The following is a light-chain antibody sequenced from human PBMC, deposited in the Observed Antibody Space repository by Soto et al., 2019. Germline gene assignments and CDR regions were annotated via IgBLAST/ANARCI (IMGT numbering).Light chain of an antibody. CDR2: DVS. CDR1: SSDIGGYNY. Sequence: QSALTQPASVSGSPGQSITISCTGTSSDIGGYNYVSWYQQHPGKAPTLMIYDVSNRPSGVSNRFSGSKSGNTASLTISGLQAEDEADYYCSSFTSYNTEVFGTGTKVTVL. V-gene: IGLV2-14*01. J-gene: IGLJ1*01. CDR3: SSFTSYNTEV.